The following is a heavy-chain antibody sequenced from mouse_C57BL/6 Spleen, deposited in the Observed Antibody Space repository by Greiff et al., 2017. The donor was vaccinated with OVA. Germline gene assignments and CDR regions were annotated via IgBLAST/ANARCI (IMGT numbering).Heavy chain of an antibody. Sequence: VQLKQSGAELARPGASVKMSCKASGYTFTSYTLHWVKQRPGQGLEWIGYINPSSGYTKYNQKFKDKATLTADKSSSTAYMQLSSLTSEDSAVYYCARRNNWDPFDYWGQGTTLTVSS. CDR2: INPSSGYT. CDR3: ARRNNWDPFDY. D-gene: IGHD4-1*01. CDR1: GYTFTSYT. J-gene: IGHJ2*01. V-gene: IGHV1-4*01.